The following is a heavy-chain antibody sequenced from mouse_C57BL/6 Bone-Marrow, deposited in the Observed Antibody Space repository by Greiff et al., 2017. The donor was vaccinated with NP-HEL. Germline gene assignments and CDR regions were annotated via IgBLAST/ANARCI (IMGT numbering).Heavy chain of an antibody. Sequence: VQLQQPGAELVKPGASVKMSCKASGYTFTSYWITWVKQRPGQGLEWIGALYPGSGSTNYTEKFKSKATLTVDTSSSTAYMQLSSLTSEDSAVYYCARDWVYYGSSDWGQGTTLTVSS. CDR1: GYTFTSYW. CDR3: ARDWVYYGSSD. D-gene: IGHD1-1*01. J-gene: IGHJ2*01. CDR2: LYPGSGST. V-gene: IGHV1-55*01.